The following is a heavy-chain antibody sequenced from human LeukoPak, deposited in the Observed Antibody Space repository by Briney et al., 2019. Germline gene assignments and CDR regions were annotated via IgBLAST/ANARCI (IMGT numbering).Heavy chain of an antibody. V-gene: IGHV4-34*01. CDR3: ARGGTGIAHYFDY. J-gene: IGHJ4*02. CDR2: INHSGST. D-gene: IGHD2-15*01. Sequence: PSETLSLTCAVYGGSFSGYYSSWIRHPPRKGLEWIGEINHSGSTNYNPSLKRRVTISVDTSKNQFSLKLSSVTAADTAVYYCARGGTGIAHYFDYWGQGTLVTVSS. CDR1: GGSFSGYY.